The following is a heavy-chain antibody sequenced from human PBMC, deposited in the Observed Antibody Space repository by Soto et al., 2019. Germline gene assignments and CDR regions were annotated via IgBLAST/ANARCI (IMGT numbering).Heavy chain of an antibody. CDR1: GFTFSDFP. D-gene: IGHD3-10*01. CDR3: ARDMRHDYASGRLDY. J-gene: IGHJ4*02. Sequence: GVSLRLSCVASGFTFSDFPLHWVRRAPGKGLEWVAVISYDGNDESYSDSVKGRFTISRDNSKTTVYLQMNGLRADDMAVYHCARDMRHDYASGRLDYLGQGTLVTVSS. CDR2: ISYDGNDE. V-gene: IGHV3-30-3*01.